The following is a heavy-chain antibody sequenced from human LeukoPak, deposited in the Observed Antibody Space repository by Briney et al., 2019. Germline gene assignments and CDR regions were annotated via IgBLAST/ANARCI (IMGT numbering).Heavy chain of an antibody. V-gene: IGHV4-39*01. J-gene: IGHJ4*02. CDR2: INHSGST. CDR3: ARQSFSGSRDY. D-gene: IGHD1-26*01. CDR1: GGSISSNSYY. Sequence: PSETLSLTCAVSGGSISSNSYYWSWIRQPPGKGLEWIGEINHSGSTNYNPSLKSRVTISVDTSKNQFSLKLSSVTAADTAVYYCARQSFSGSRDYWGQGTLVTVSS.